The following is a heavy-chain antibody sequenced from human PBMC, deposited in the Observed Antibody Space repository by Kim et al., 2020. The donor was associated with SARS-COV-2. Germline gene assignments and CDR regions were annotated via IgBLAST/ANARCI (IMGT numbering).Heavy chain of an antibody. Sequence: GGSLRLSCAASGFSFSSYWMSWVRQAPGKGLEWVANIREDGRVEHYVDSVKGRFTLSRDNAKNSLYLRMNSLRDEDTAIYYCARDGAQSYTSSCDYWGQGTRVTVSS. CDR2: IREDGRVE. V-gene: IGHV3-7*03. J-gene: IGHJ4*02. D-gene: IGHD2-2*01. CDR3: ARDGAQSYTSSCDY. CDR1: GFSFSSYW.